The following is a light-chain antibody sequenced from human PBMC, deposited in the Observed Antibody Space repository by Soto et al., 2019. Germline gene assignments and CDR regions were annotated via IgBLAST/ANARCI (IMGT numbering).Light chain of an antibody. CDR1: QSVSTN. CDR2: GAS. Sequence: EIVLTQSPGTLSVSPGERANLSCRASQSVSTNLAWFQQKPGQAPRLLIYGASTRPTGIPARFSGSGSGTEFTLTINSLQSEDLAVYYCQHSNNWPYTFGQGTKLEV. V-gene: IGKV3-15*01. CDR3: QHSNNWPYT. J-gene: IGKJ2*01.